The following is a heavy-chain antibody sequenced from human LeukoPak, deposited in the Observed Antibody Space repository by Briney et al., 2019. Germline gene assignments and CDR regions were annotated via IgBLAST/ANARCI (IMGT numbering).Heavy chain of an antibody. J-gene: IGHJ4*02. CDR2: INPSGGST. D-gene: IGHD3-9*01. CDR3: ARWEGANFDWPRIDY. V-gene: IGHV1-46*03. Sequence: ASVKVSCKASGYTFTSCYMHWVRQAPGQRLEWMGIINPSGGSTSYAQKFQGRVTMTRDTSTSTVYMELSSLRSEDTAVYYCARWEGANFDWPRIDYWGQGTLVTVSS. CDR1: GYTFTSCY.